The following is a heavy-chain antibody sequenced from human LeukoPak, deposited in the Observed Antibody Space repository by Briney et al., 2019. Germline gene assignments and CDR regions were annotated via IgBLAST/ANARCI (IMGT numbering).Heavy chain of an antibody. CDR1: GASISNYY. Sequence: SETLSLTCTVSGASISNYYLSWIRQPPEKGLEWIGYFYNSGLANSNPSLKSRVTISVDTSKNQFSLKLSSVTAADTAVYYCARGKVEMATISDSNFDYWGQGTLVTVSS. V-gene: IGHV4-59*12. CDR3: ARGKVEMATISDSNFDY. CDR2: FYNSGLA. D-gene: IGHD5-12*01. J-gene: IGHJ4*02.